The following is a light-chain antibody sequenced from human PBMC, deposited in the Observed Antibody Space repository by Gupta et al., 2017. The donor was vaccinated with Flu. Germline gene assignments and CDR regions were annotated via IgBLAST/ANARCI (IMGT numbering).Light chain of an antibody. Sequence: KVTISCSGSSSNIENNYVSWYQQLPGTAPNLLIYENSKRPSGIPDRFSGSKSDTSATLGITGLQTGDEADYYCGTWDSRLSAWVFGGGTKLTVL. CDR3: GTWDSRLSAWV. CDR2: ENS. CDR1: SSNIENNY. J-gene: IGLJ3*02. V-gene: IGLV1-51*01.